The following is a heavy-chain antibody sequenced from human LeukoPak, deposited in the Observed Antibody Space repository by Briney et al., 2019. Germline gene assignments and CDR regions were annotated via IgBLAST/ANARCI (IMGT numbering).Heavy chain of an antibody. Sequence: SETLSLTCAVSGGSISSYYWSWIRHRPGKGLEWVGYIYYSGSTNYNPSLKSQVTISVDTSKNQFSLKLSSVTAAATAVYYCARAGVGATDDAFDIWGQGTMVTVSS. CDR1: GGSISSYY. CDR2: IYYSGST. D-gene: IGHD1-26*01. CDR3: ARAGVGATDDAFDI. V-gene: IGHV4-59*01. J-gene: IGHJ3*02.